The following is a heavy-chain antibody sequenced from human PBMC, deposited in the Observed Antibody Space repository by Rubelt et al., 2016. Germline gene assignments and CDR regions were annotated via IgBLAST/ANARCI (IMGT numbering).Heavy chain of an antibody. D-gene: IGHD2/OR15-2a*01. CDR1: GFTVSSNY. J-gene: IGHJ6*02. CDR2: ISSSSSYI. CDR3: ARVGTFLLYYYGMDV. V-gene: IGHV3-21*01. Sequence: EDGGGLVQSGGSLRLSCAASGFTVSSNYMSWVRQAPGKGLEWVSSISSSSSYIYYADSVKGRFTISRDNAKNSLYLQMNSLRAEDTAVYYCARVGTFLLYYYGMDVWGQGTTVTVSS.